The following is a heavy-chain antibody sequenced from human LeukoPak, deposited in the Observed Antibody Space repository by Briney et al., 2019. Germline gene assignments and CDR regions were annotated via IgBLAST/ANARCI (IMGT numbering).Heavy chain of an antibody. CDR1: GYTLTELS. V-gene: IGHV1-24*01. CDR3: AIVVARGEQWLDQGYFDY. CDR2: FDPGDGET. D-gene: IGHD6-19*01. Sequence: ASVKVSCKVSGYTLTELSMHWVRQAPGKGLEWMGGFDPGDGETIYAQKFQGRVTMTEDTSTDTAYMELSSLRSEDTAVYYCAIVVARGEQWLDQGYFDYWGQGTLVTVSS. J-gene: IGHJ4*02.